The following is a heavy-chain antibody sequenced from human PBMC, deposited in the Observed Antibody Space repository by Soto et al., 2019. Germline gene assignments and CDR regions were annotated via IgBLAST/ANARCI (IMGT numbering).Heavy chain of an antibody. V-gene: IGHV2-26*01. Sequence: VSGPTLVNPTETLTLTCTVSGFSLSNARMGVSWIRQPPGKALEWLAHIFSNDEKSYSTSLKSRLTISKDTSKSQVVLTMTNMDPVDTATYYCARTTHYYDSSGYQYYYYGMDVWGQGTTVTVS. CDR1: GFSLSNARMG. CDR2: IFSNDEK. D-gene: IGHD3-22*01. J-gene: IGHJ6*02. CDR3: ARTTHYYDSSGYQYYYYGMDV.